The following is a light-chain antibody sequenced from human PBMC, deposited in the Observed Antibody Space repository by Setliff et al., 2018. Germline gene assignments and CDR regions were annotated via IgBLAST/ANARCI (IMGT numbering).Light chain of an antibody. V-gene: IGLV2-11*01. CDR3: CSYAGIHTLI. J-gene: IGLJ2*01. CDR1: SSDVGAYVH. Sequence: QSALSQPRSVSGSPGQSVTISCTGTSSDVGAYVHVSWYQQHPDTAPKLILYDVNNRPSGVPDRFSGSKFGNTASLTISGLQTEDEADYYCCSYAGIHTLIFGGWTKVTVL. CDR2: DVN.